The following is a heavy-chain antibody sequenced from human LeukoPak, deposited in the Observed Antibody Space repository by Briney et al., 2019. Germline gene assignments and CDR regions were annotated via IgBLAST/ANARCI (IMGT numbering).Heavy chain of an antibody. CDR2: IYYSGST. CDR1: GGSISSYY. Sequence: PSETLSLTCTVSGGSISSYYWSWIRQPPGKGLEWIGYIYYSGSTNYNPSLKSRVTISVDTSKNQFSLKLSSVTAADTAVYYCARGVFWSGLTLWGQGTLVTVS. V-gene: IGHV4-59*08. D-gene: IGHD3-3*01. CDR3: ARGVFWSGLTL. J-gene: IGHJ4*02.